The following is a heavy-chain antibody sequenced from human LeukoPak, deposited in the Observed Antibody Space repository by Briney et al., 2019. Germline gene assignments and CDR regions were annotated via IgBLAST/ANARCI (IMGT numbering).Heavy chain of an antibody. CDR3: ARDLRVLRFLEWSYSGAFDI. CDR2: IYTSGST. V-gene: IGHV4-4*07. CDR1: GGSISSYY. Sequence: SETLSLTCTVSGGSISSYYWSWIRQPAGKGLEWIGRIYTSGSTNYNPSLKSRVTMSVDTSKNQFSLKLSSVTAADTAVYYCARDLRVLRFLEWSYSGAFDIWGQGTMVTASS. J-gene: IGHJ3*02. D-gene: IGHD3-3*01.